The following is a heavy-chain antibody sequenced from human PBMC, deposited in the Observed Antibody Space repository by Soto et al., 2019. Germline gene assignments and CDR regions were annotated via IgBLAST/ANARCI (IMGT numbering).Heavy chain of an antibody. V-gene: IGHV1-58*01. CDR2: IVVGSGNT. J-gene: IGHJ6*02. Sequence: SVKVSCKASGFTFTSSAVQWVRQARGQRLEWIGWIVVGSGNTNYAQKFQERVTITRDMSTSTAYMELSSLRSEDTAVYYCAAGIVVVPAASTTFGMDVWGQGTTVTV. CDR1: GFTFTSSA. D-gene: IGHD2-2*01. CDR3: AAGIVVVPAASTTFGMDV.